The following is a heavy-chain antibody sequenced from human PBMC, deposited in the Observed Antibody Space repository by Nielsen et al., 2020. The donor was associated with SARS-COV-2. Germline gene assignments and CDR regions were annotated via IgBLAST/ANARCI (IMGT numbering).Heavy chain of an antibody. V-gene: IGHV4-34*01. CDR1: GGSFSGYY. J-gene: IGHJ4*02. CDR3: AGGRADEPARVKYFDY. Sequence: SETLSLTCAVYGGSFSGYYWSWIRQPPGKGLEWIGEINHSGSTNYNPSLKSRVTISVDTSKNQFSLKLSSVTAADTAVYYCAGGRADEPARVKYFDYWGQGTLVTVSS. D-gene: IGHD2-2*01. CDR2: INHSGST.